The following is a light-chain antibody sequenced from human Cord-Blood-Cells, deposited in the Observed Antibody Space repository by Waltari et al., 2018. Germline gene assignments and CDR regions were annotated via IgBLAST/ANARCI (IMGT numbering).Light chain of an antibody. CDR2: EGS. CDR1: SSDVGSYNL. J-gene: IGLJ3*02. Sequence: QSALTQPASVSGSPGQSITISCTGTSSDVGSYNLVSWYQQHPGKAPKLMIYEGSTRPSGVSNRFSGAKSGNTASQTISGVQAEDEADYYCCSYAGSSTSWVFGGGTKLTIL. V-gene: IGLV2-23*01. CDR3: CSYAGSSTSWV.